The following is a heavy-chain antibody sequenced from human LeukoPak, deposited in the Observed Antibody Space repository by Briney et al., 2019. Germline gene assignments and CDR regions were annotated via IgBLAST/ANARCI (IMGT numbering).Heavy chain of an antibody. V-gene: IGHV3-30*18. CDR1: GFTFSSYG. CDR2: ISYDGSNK. Sequence: GGFLRLSCAASGFTFSSYGMHWVRQAPGKGLEWVAVISYDGSNKYYADSVKGRFTISRDNSKNTLYLQMNSLRAEDTAVYYCAKDWGYSSSWYEYWGQGTLVTVSS. CDR3: AKDWGYSSSWYEY. J-gene: IGHJ4*02. D-gene: IGHD6-13*01.